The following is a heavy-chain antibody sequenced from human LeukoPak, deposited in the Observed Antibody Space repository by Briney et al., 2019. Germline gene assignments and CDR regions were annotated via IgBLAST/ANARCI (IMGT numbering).Heavy chain of an antibody. CDR1: GFTFSSYS. V-gene: IGHV3-48*01. CDR2: ISSSSSTI. CDR3: ARVEKGVWFDP. Sequence: GGSLRLSCAASGFTFSSYSMNWVRQAPGKGLEWVSYISSSSSTIYYADSVKGRFTISRDNAKNSLYLQMNSLRAEDTAVCYCARVEKGVWFDPWGQGTLVTVSS. J-gene: IGHJ5*02. D-gene: IGHD3-16*01.